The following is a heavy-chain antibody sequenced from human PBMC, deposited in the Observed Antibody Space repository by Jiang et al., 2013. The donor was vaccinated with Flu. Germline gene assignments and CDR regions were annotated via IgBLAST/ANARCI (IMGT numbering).Heavy chain of an antibody. Sequence: GPGLVKPSETLSLTCTVSGGSIRSYYWSWIRQPPEKGLEWIGYIYSSGNTNYNPSLKSRVTISVDTSQSQFSLKLDSMTAADTAVYYCASGTYDSSSHFYADYWGQGTLVTVSS. J-gene: IGHJ4*02. D-gene: IGHD3-22*01. CDR2: IYSSGNT. V-gene: IGHV4-59*13. CDR3: ASGTYDSSSHFYADY. CDR1: GGSIRSYY.